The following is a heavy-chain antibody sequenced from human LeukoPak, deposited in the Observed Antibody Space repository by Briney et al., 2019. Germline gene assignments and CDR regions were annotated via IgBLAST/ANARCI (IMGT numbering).Heavy chain of an antibody. CDR3: ARGGYSGSYLDY. CDR1: GYSFTAFY. D-gene: IGHD1-26*01. CDR2: INPNSGNT. V-gene: IGHV1-8*02. J-gene: IGHJ4*02. Sequence: GASVKVSCKASGYSFTAFYMRWVRQAPGQGLEWMGWINPNSGNTGYAQKFQGRVTMTRNTSISAAYMELSSLRSEDTAVYYCARGGYSGSYLDYWGQGTLVTVSS.